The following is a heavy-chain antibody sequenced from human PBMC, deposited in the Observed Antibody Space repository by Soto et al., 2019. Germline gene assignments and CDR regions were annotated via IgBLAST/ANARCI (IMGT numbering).Heavy chain of an antibody. J-gene: IGHJ4*02. CDR1: GFSLSSTRMA. D-gene: IGHD6-19*01. CDR2: IYWDDDK. Sequence: QITLKESGPTLVKPTQTLTLTCTFSGFSLSSTRMAVGWIRQPPGKALEWLALIYWDDDKRYSPFLKSRLTITKETSKNQVVRTMSNMDPVDTARYYCAHIVVAGLGYYFDYWGQGTLVTVSS. V-gene: IGHV2-5*02. CDR3: AHIVVAGLGYYFDY.